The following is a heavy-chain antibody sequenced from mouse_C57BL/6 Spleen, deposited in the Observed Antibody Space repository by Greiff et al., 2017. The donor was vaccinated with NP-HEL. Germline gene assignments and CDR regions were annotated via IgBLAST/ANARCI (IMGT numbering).Heavy chain of an antibody. CDR2: INPSTGGT. CDR1: GYSFTGYY. J-gene: IGHJ1*03. V-gene: IGHV1-42*01. D-gene: IGHD1-1*01. Sequence: VQLQQSGPELVKPGASVKISCKASGYSFTGYYMNWVKQSPEKSLEWIGEINPSTGGTTYNQKFKAKATLTVDKSSSTAYMQLKSLTSEYSAVYYCARLITTVVAPYDFDVWGTGTTVTVSS. CDR3: ARLITTVVAPYDFDV.